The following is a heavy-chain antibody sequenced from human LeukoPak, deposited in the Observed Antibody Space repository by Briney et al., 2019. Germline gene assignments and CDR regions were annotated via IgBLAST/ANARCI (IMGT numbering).Heavy chain of an antibody. D-gene: IGHD2-2*01. J-gene: IGHJ5*02. CDR3: ARVRITRANWFDH. V-gene: IGHV3-74*01. CDR1: GFTFSDYW. Sequence: GGSLRLSCAASGFTFSDYWMLWVRQAPGKGLEWVSRILSDASSTSYADSVKGRFTISRDIAKNTLYLQMNSLRAEDTAVYYCARVRITRANWFDHWGQGTLVTVSS. CDR2: ILSDASST.